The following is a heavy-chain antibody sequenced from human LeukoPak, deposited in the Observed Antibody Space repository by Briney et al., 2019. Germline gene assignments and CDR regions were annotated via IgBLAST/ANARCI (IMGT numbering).Heavy chain of an antibody. CDR3: ARTYDSSGYYYSYYFDY. CDR2: ISSSGSTI. CDR1: GFTFSSYE. Sequence: GESLRLSCAASGFTFSSYEMNWVRQAPGKGLEWVSYISSSGSTIYYADSVKGRFTISRDNAKNSLYLQMNSLRAEDTAVYYCARTYDSSGYYYSYYFDYWGQGTLVTVSS. J-gene: IGHJ4*02. V-gene: IGHV3-48*03. D-gene: IGHD3-22*01.